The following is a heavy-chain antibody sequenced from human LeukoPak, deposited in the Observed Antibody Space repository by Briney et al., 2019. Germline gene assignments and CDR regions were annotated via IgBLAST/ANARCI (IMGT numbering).Heavy chain of an antibody. J-gene: IGHJ5*02. Sequence: PGGSLRLSCAASGFTFSSYAMSWVRQAPGKGLEWVSYISGSSSTTIYYADSVKGRFTISRDNAKSSLFLQMNSLSDEDTALYYCARDDDGRGYYGHFGAWGQGTLVTVSS. CDR1: GFTFSSYA. CDR3: ARDDDGRGYYGHFGA. D-gene: IGHD3-22*01. V-gene: IGHV3-48*02. CDR2: ISGSSSTTI.